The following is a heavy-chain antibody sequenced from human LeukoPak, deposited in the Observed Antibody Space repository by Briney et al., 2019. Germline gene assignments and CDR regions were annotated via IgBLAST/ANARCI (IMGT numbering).Heavy chain of an antibody. V-gene: IGHV4-39*01. CDR3: ARFVSGYRSKSFDY. D-gene: IGHD3-22*01. CDR2: IYYSGST. Sequence: PSGTLSLTCTVSGGSISSSSYYWGWIRPPPGKGLGWIGSIYYSGSTYYNPSLKSRVTISVDTSKNQFSLKLSSVTAADTAVYYCARFVSGYRSKSFDYWGQGTLVTVSS. J-gene: IGHJ4*02. CDR1: GGSISSSSYY.